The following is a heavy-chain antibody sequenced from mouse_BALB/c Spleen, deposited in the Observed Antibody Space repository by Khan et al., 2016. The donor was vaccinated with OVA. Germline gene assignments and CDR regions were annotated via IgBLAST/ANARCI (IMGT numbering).Heavy chain of an antibody. CDR1: GFSLANYG. D-gene: IGHD1-3*01. CDR2: IWAGGST. CDR3: ARAFYNGAWFAY. V-gene: IGHV2-9*02. Sequence: QVQLKESGPGLVAPSQTLSITCTVSGFSLANYGVHWVRQPPGKGLEWLGVIWAGGSTNHNSARMSRRSIRKDDSKSQVFLKMNSLHTDDTSMYYCARAFYNGAWFAYWGQGTLVTVSA. J-gene: IGHJ3*01.